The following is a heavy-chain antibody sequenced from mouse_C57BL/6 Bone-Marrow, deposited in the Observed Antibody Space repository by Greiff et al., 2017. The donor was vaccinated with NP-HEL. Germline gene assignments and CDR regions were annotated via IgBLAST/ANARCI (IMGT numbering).Heavy chain of an antibody. CDR2: IDPSDSYT. J-gene: IGHJ3*01. V-gene: IGHV1-50*01. CDR3: ARRRDEAWFAY. CDR1: GYTFTSYW. Sequence: VQLQQPGAELVKPGASVKLSCKASGYTFTSYWMQWVKQRPGQGLEWIGEIDPSDSYTNYNQKFKGKATLTVDTSSSTAYMQLSSLTSEDSAVYYCARRRDEAWFAYWGQGTLVTVSA. D-gene: IGHD3-3*01.